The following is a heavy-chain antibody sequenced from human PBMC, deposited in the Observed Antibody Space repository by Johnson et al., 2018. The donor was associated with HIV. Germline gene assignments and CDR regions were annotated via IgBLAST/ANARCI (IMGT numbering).Heavy chain of an antibody. CDR2: ISGSGFDT. V-gene: IGHV3-11*04. CDR3: ARAPYNWNAGLFGAFDM. CDR1: NFTFKDYY. J-gene: IGHJ3*02. Sequence: QVQLVESGGDLIKPGGSLRLSCAASNFTFKDYYMNWIRQAPGKGLEWISYISGSGFDTFYADSVKGRFPISRDNAKKSLYLQMSSLKAEDTAVYYCARAPYNWNAGLFGAFDMWGRGTKVTVSS. D-gene: IGHD1-20*01.